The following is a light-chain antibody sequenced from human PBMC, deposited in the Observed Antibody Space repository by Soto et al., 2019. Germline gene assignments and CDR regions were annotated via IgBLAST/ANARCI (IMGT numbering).Light chain of an antibody. Sequence: EIVMTQSPATLSVSPGERATLSCRASQSVSSNLAWYQQKPGQAPRLLIYGASTRAAGFPARFSGSGPGTVFTLTIGSLQSEDSAVYYCQQYNNWPPATFGQGTRLEIK. J-gene: IGKJ5*01. CDR3: QQYNNWPPAT. CDR2: GAS. V-gene: IGKV3-15*01. CDR1: QSVSSN.